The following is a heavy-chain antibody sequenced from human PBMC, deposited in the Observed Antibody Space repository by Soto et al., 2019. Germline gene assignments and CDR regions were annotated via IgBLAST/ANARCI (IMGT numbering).Heavy chain of an antibody. D-gene: IGHD3-3*01. Sequence: GGSLRLSCAASGFTFSSYAMSWVRQAPGKGLEWVSAISGSGGSTYYADSVKGRFTISRDNSKNTLYLQMNSLRAEDTAVYYCAKELTIFGVVITAHYYYYGMDVWGQGTTVTVSS. CDR2: ISGSGGST. J-gene: IGHJ6*02. CDR1: GFTFSSYA. CDR3: AKELTIFGVVITAHYYYYGMDV. V-gene: IGHV3-23*01.